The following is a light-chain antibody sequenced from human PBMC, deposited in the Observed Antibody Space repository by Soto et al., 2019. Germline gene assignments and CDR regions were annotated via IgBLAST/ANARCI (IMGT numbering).Light chain of an antibody. CDR3: QAWDSSTAGVV. CDR1: KLGDKY. Sequence: SYELTQPPSVSVSPGQTASITCSGDKLGDKYACWYQQKQGQSPVQVIYQDSKRPSGIPERFSGSNSGNTATLTISGTRAMDEADYYCQAWDSSTAGVVFGGGIKLTVL. V-gene: IGLV3-1*01. J-gene: IGLJ2*01. CDR2: QDS.